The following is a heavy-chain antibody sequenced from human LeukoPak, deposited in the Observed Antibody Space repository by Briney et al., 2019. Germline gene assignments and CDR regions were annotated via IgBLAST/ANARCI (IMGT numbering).Heavy chain of an antibody. Sequence: SETLSLTCTVSGGSISSSSYYWGWIRQPPGKGLEWIGSIYYSGSTYYNQSLKSRVTISEDTSNNQLTLNLSSVTAADTAVYYCASQTYYSSGYFDYWGQGTLVTVSS. J-gene: IGHJ4*02. CDR3: ASQTYYSSGYFDY. V-gene: IGHV4-39*01. CDR2: IYYSGST. CDR1: GGSISSSSYY. D-gene: IGHD3-22*01.